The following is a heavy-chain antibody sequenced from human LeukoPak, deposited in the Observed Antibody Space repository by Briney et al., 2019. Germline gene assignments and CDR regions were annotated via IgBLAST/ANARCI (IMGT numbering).Heavy chain of an antibody. CDR3: AISCSSTSCYGY. CDR2: IIPIFGTA. CDR1: GGTFSSYA. J-gene: IGHJ4*02. Sequence: SVKVSCKASGGTFSSYAISWVRQAPGQGLEWMGGIIPIFGTANYAQKFQGRVTITADESTSTAYMELSSLRSEDTAVYYCAISCSSTSCYGYWGQGTLVTVSS. V-gene: IGHV1-69*13. D-gene: IGHD2-2*01.